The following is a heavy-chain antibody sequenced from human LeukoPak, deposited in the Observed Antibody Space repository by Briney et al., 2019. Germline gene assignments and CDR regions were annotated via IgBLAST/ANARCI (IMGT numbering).Heavy chain of an antibody. D-gene: IGHD1-26*01. CDR3: ARDPSGSYSYFDY. CDR1: GGSVSSGSYY. J-gene: IGHJ4*02. V-gene: IGHV4-61*01. Sequence: SETLSLTCTVSGGSVSSGSYYWSWIRQPPGKGLEWIGYIYYSGGTNYNPSLKSRVTISVDTSKNQFSLKLSSVTAADTAVYYCARDPSGSYSYFDYWGQGTLVTVSS. CDR2: IYYSGGT.